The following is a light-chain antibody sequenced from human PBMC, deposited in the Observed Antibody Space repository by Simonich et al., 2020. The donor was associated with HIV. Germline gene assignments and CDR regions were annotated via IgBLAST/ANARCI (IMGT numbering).Light chain of an antibody. J-gene: IGKJ2*01. CDR1: QSVLYSSNNMNY. V-gene: IGKV4-1*01. CDR3: QQYYTTLYT. Sequence: DIVMTHSPDSLAVSLGERATLNCKSSQSVLYSSNNMNYLAWYQQKPGQPPKLLIYWASTRESGVPDRFSGSGSGTDFTVTISSLQAEDVAVYYCQQYYTTLYTFGQGTKLEIK. CDR2: WAS.